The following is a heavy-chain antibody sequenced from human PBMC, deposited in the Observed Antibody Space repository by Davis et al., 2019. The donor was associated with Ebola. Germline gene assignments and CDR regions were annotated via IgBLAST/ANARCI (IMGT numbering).Heavy chain of an antibody. CDR2: IKQDGSEK. Sequence: PGGSLRLSCAASGFSFSSYWMSWVRQAPGKGLEWVANIKQDGSEKYYVDSVKGRFTISRDNAKTSLYVQINSLRVEDTAVYYCARETSIAVAGTGWYFDLWGRGTLVTVSS. V-gene: IGHV3-7*01. CDR1: GFSFSSYW. J-gene: IGHJ2*01. D-gene: IGHD6-13*01. CDR3: ARETSIAVAGTGWYFDL.